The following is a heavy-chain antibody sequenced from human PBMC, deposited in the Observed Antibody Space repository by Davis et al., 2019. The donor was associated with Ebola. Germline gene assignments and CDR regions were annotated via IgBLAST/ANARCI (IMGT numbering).Heavy chain of an antibody. V-gene: IGHV5-10-1*01. J-gene: IGHJ6*02. CDR2: IAPPDSST. CDR3: ARSRGESYYYYGMDV. CDR1: EHSFTTYW. Sequence: GESLKISCEVSEHSFTTYWINWVRPLPGNGLSWLGSIAPPDSSTDYSPSFQGHVTIAADKSIRTAYLQWSSLKASDTAMYYCARSRGESYYYYGMDVWGQGTTVTVSS.